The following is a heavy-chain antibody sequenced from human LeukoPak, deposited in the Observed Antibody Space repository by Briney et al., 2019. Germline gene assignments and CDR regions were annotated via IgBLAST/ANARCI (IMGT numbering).Heavy chain of an antibody. V-gene: IGHV3-30-3*01. CDR2: ISYDGSNK. Sequence: GGSLTLSCAASGFTFRDAAMTWVRQARGRGLEWVAVISYDGSNKYYADSVKGRFTISRDNSKNTLYLQMNSLRAEDTAVYYCARESEAFDIWGQGTMVTVSS. J-gene: IGHJ3*02. CDR1: GFTFRDAA. D-gene: IGHD1-14*01. CDR3: ARESEAFDI.